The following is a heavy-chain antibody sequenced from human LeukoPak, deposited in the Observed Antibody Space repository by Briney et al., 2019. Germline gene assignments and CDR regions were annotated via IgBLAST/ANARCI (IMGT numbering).Heavy chain of an antibody. CDR3: ARMVAGPDCYFDY. J-gene: IGHJ4*02. D-gene: IGHD6-19*01. Sequence: SETPSLPCAVSGGSISSYYRSWIRQPAGKGLEWIGRIYTSGSTNYNPSLKSRVTMSVDTSKNQFSLKLSSVTAADTAVYYCARMVAGPDCYFDYWGQGTQVTVSS. CDR1: GGSISSYY. V-gene: IGHV4-4*07. CDR2: IYTSGST.